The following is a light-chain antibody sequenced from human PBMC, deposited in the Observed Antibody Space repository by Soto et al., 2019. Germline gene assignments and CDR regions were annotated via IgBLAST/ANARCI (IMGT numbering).Light chain of an antibody. CDR2: GAY. J-gene: IGKJ5*01. Sequence: ESVFAQSPGTLSLSPVERATLSCRSSQSVSSSYLAWYQQKPGQAPRLLICGAYSRATGIADRFSGSGSGTDLTLTISRLEPEDFAVYYCQQYGSSPVTVGRGTRLEIK. CDR1: QSVSSSY. CDR3: QQYGSSPVT. V-gene: IGKV3-20*01.